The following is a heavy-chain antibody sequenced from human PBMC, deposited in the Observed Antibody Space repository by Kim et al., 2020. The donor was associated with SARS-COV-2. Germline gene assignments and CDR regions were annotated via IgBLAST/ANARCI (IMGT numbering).Heavy chain of an antibody. CDR1: GGSFSGYY. J-gene: IGHJ6*01. CDR3: ARGGGQYSVWGGYHGYYY. D-gene: IGHD3-3*01. Sequence: SETLSLTCAVYGGSFSGYYWSWIRQPPGKGLEWIGEINHSGSTNYNPSLKSRVTISVDTSKNQFSLKLSSVTAADTAVYYCARGGGQYSVWGGYHGYYY. V-gene: IGHV4-34*01. CDR2: INHSGST.